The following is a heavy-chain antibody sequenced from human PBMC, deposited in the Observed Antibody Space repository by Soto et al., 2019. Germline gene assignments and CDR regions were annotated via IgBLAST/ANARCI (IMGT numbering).Heavy chain of an antibody. CDR2: IIPILGIA. CDR1: GGTFSSYT. CDR3: SRDKRVGPPARSEDAFDI. J-gene: IGHJ3*02. Sequence: QVQLVQSGAEVKKPGSSVKVSCKASGGTFSSYTISWVRQDPGQGLEWMGRIIPILGIANYAQKFQGRVTITADKYTRTAYMELRSLRSEDTAVYYCSRDKRVGPPARSEDAFDIWGQGTMVAVSS. V-gene: IGHV1-69*08.